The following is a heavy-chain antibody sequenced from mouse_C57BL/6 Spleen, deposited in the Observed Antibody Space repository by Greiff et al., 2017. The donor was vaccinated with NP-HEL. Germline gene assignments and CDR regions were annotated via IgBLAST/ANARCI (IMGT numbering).Heavy chain of an antibody. J-gene: IGHJ2*01. Sequence: VQLKQSGTVLARPGASVKMSCKTSGYTFTSYWMHWVKQRPGQGLEWIGAIYPGNSDTSYNQKFKGKAKLTAVTSASTAYMELSSLTNEDSAVYYCTGPLRQLRLHFDYWGQGTTLTVSS. V-gene: IGHV1-5*01. CDR3: TGPLRQLRLHFDY. D-gene: IGHD3-2*02. CDR2: IYPGNSDT. CDR1: GYTFTSYW.